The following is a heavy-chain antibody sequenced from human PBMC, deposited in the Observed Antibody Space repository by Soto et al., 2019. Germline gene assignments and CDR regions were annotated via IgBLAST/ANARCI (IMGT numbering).Heavy chain of an antibody. V-gene: IGHV4-31*02. J-gene: IGHJ4*02. D-gene: IGHD2-15*01. Sequence: PSETLSLTWTVSGGSITTSGYYWCWIRQLPGKSLEWIGHRNYRESTYYTPSLTSRVSISLDTSKNQFSLKLSFVTAADTAMYYCERTKYSGARCYSWAHDYWGQGTPVTVSS. CDR3: ERTKYSGARCYSWAHDY. CDR2: RNYREST. CDR1: GGSITTSGYY.